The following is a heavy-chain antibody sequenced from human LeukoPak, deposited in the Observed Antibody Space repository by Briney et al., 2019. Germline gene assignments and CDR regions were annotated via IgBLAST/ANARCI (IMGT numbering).Heavy chain of an antibody. CDR2: ISSSGSTI. J-gene: IGHJ6*02. CDR3: ARVGPNYSSGWYGINYYCGMDV. CDR1: GFTFSDYY. V-gene: IGHV3-11*01. Sequence: GGSLRLSCAASGFTFSDYYMSWIRQAPGKGLEWVSYISSSGSTIYYADSVKGRFTISRDNAKNSLYLQMNSLRAEDTAVYYCARVGPNYSSGWYGINYYCGMDVWGQGTTVTVSS. D-gene: IGHD6-19*01.